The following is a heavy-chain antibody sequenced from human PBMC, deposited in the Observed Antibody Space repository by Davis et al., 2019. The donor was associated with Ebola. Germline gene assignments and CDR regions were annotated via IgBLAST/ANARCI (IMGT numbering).Heavy chain of an antibody. J-gene: IGHJ4*02. V-gene: IGHV1-58*01. CDR3: ARATVDSSGWDY. CDR2: IVVGSGNT. Sequence: AASVKVSCKASGFTFTTSAVQWVRQARGQRLEWIGWIVVGSGNTNYAQKFQERVTITRDMSTSTAYMELSSLRSEDTAVYYCARATVDSSGWDYWGQGTLVTVSS. CDR1: GFTFTTSA. D-gene: IGHD6-19*01.